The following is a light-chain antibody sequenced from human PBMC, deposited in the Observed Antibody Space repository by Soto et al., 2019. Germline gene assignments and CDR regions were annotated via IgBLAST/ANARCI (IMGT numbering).Light chain of an antibody. CDR3: SSYTSTNTYV. CDR1: SDDVGGYKY. Sequence: QSALTQPASVTGSDGQSITISCTGTSDDVGGYKYVSWYQLRPGKVPRLMIYDVTYRPSGVSNRFSGSKSDNTASLTISGLQGDDEADYYCSSYTSTNTYVFGTGTKGTVL. V-gene: IGLV2-14*01. CDR2: DVT. J-gene: IGLJ1*01.